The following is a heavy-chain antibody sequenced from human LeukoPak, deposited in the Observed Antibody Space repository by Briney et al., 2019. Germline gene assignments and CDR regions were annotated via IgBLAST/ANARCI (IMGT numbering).Heavy chain of an antibody. D-gene: IGHD2-2*01. J-gene: IGHJ4*02. CDR3: ASNQYLDY. CDR1: GFTFRNFA. Sequence: GGSLRLSCAASGFTFRNFAMSWVRQAPGKGPEWVSAISDRVGSTYYADSVKGRFTISRDNSKNSLYLQMNSLRAEDTAVYYCASNQYLDYWGQGTLVTVSS. CDR2: ISDRVGST. V-gene: IGHV3-23*01.